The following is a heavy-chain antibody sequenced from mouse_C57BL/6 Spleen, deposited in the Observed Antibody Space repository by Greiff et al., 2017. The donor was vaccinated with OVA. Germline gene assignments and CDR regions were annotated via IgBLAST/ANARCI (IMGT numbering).Heavy chain of an antibody. Sequence: VQLQQSGPELVKPRASVKMSCKASGYTFTDYNMHWVKQSHGKSLEWIGYINPNNGGTSYNQKFKGKATLTVNKSSSTAYMELRSLTSEDSAVYYCARVYYGPLDYWGQGTTLTVSS. CDR2: INPNNGGT. V-gene: IGHV1-22*01. J-gene: IGHJ2*01. CDR3: ARVYYGPLDY. CDR1: GYTFTDYN. D-gene: IGHD2-1*01.